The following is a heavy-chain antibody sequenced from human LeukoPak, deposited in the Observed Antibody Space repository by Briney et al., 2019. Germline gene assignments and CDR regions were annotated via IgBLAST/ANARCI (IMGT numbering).Heavy chain of an antibody. CDR2: INHSGST. CDR3: ARGRNYYGSGGHNSYYFDY. Sequence: SETLSLTCAVYGGSFSGYYWSWIRQPPGKGLEWIGEINHSGSTNYNPSLKRRVTISVDTSKNQFSMKLNSVTAPGTAVDYCARGRNYYGSGGHNSYYFDYWGQGTLVTVSS. D-gene: IGHD3-10*01. V-gene: IGHV4-34*01. CDR1: GGSFSGYY. J-gene: IGHJ4*02.